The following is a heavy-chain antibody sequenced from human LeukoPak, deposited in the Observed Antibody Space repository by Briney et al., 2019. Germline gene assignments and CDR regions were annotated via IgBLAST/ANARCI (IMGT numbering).Heavy chain of an antibody. J-gene: IGHJ4*02. CDR2: INPNSGRT. Sequence: GASVKVSCKASGYTFTSSDINWVRQAAGQGLEWMGWINPNSGRTGYAQKFQGRVTMTANTSISTAYMELSSLRFDDTAVYYCARGRSGLPEAGTYDYWGQGTLITVSS. V-gene: IGHV1-8*01. CDR1: GYTFTSSD. D-gene: IGHD6-13*01. CDR3: ARGRSGLPEAGTYDY.